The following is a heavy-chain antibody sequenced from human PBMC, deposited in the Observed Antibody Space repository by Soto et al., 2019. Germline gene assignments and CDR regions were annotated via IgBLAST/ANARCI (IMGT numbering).Heavy chain of an antibody. CDR2: INNAGST. CDR3: VRENYYYGMDV. CDR1: GFDASVNF. V-gene: IGHV3-66*01. J-gene: IGHJ6*02. Sequence: EVQLVESGGTLVQPGGSLKLSCAASGFDASVNFMTWVRQAPGKGLEWVSAINNAGSTFYADSVKGRFTIARDDSKNTIFLQMNSPRVEDTAMYCGVRENYYYGMDVWGQGTAVTVSS.